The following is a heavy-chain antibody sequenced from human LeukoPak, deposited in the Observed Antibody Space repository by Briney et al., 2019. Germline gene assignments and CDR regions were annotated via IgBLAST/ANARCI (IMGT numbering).Heavy chain of an antibody. CDR3: ARGTGEFGELLAV. CDR1: GGSISSGGYS. Sequence: SQTLSLTCAVSGGSISSGGYSWSWIRQPPGKGLEWIGYIYHSGSTYYNPSLKSRVTISVDRSKNQFSLKLSSVTAADTAVYYCARGTGEFGELLAVWGQGTLVTVSS. V-gene: IGHV4-30-2*01. CDR2: IYHSGST. J-gene: IGHJ4*02. D-gene: IGHD3-10*01.